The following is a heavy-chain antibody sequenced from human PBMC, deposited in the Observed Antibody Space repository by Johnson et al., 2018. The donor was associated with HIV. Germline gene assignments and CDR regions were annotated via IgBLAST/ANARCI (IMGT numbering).Heavy chain of an antibody. CDR1: GFTFSVYD. CDR3: ARERSRGGYSGYDYGAFDI. D-gene: IGHD5-12*01. V-gene: IGHV3-33*01. Sequence: QVQLVESGGGVVQSGGSLRLSYDASGFTFSVYDRHWVCQAPGKGLEWVAVIWSDGSNKHYADSVKGRFTISRDNAENSLYLQMTSLRGEDTAVYYCARERSRGGYSGYDYGAFDIWGQGTMVSVSS. CDR2: IWSDGSNK. J-gene: IGHJ3*02.